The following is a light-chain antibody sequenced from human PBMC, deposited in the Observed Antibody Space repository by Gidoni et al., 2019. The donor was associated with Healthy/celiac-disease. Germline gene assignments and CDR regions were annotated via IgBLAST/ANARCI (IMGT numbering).Light chain of an antibody. V-gene: IGLV3-21*04. Sequence: SYVLTQPPSVSVAQGKTARITCGGNNIGSKSGHWYQQKPGQAPVLVIYYDSDRPSGIPERFSGSNSGNTATLTISRVEAGDEADYYCQVWDSSSDHPYVFGTGTKVTVL. J-gene: IGLJ1*01. CDR3: QVWDSSSDHPYV. CDR1: NIGSKS. CDR2: YDS.